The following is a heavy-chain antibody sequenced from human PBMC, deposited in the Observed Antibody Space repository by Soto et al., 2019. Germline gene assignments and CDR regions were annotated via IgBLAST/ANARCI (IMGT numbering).Heavy chain of an antibody. CDR2: IYYSGST. CDR3: ARGRYYYGMDV. V-gene: IGHV4-59*01. CDR1: GGSISSYD. Sequence: SETLSLTSTVSGGSISSYDWSWIRQPPGKGLEWIGYIYYSGSTNYNPSLKSRVTISVGTSKNQFSLKLSSVTAADTAVYYCARGRYYYGMDVWGQGTTVTVSS. J-gene: IGHJ6*02.